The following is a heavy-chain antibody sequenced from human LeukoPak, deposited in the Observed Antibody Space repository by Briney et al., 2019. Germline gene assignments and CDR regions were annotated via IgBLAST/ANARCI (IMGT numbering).Heavy chain of an antibody. V-gene: IGHV1-8*03. D-gene: IGHD6-19*01. CDR3: ARVSIAVAGRGFDY. Sequence: ASVRVSCKASGYTSTSYDINWVRQATGQGLEWMGWMNPNSGNTGYAQKFQGRVTITRNTSISTAYIELSSLRSEDTAVYYCARVSIAVAGRGFDYWGQGTLVTVSS. CDR1: GYTSTSYD. J-gene: IGHJ4*02. CDR2: MNPNSGNT.